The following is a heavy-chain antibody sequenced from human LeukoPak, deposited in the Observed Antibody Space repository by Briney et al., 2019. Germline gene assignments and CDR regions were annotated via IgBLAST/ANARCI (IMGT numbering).Heavy chain of an antibody. J-gene: IGHJ4*02. CDR1: GFAFSGVS. V-gene: IGHV3-21*01. Sequence: PGGTPRPSCAASGFAFSGVSMTCGRESPGQGLGGGSYISSSRSSIHYADSVQSRFTISRQNAQNSLYLQMNSLRAEDTAVYYCARLVGGYSYGYIASWGQGTLVTVSS. CDR3: ARLVGGYSYGYIAS. CDR2: ISSSRSSI. D-gene: IGHD5-18*01.